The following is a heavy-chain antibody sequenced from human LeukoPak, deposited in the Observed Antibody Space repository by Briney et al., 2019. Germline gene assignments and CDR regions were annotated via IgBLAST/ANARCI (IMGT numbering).Heavy chain of an antibody. Sequence: GGSLRLSCAASGFTFTSHAMSWVRQAPGKGLEWVGFIRSKAYGGTTEYAASVKGRFTISRDDSKSIAYLQMNSLKTEDTAVYYCTREAYWRDAGAFDIWGQGTMVTVSS. CDR2: IRSKAYGGTT. V-gene: IGHV3-49*04. CDR3: TREAYWRDAGAFDI. CDR1: GFTFTSHA. D-gene: IGHD1-1*01. J-gene: IGHJ3*02.